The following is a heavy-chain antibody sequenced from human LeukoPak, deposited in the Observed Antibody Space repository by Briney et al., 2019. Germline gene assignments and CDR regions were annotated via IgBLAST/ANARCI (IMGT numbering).Heavy chain of an antibody. CDR1: GGSISSYY. V-gene: IGHV4-4*07. CDR2: IYTSGST. CDR3: ARDRLLWFGEYGNWFDP. D-gene: IGHD3-10*01. Sequence: KSSETLSLTCTVSGGSISSYYWSWIRQPAGKGLEWIGRIYTSGSTNYNPSLKSRVTMSVDTSKNQFSLKLSSVTAADTAVYYCARDRLLWFGEYGNWFDPWGQGTLVTVSS. J-gene: IGHJ5*02.